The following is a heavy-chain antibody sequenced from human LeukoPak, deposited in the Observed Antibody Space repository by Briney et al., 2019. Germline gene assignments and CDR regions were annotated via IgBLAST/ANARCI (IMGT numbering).Heavy chain of an antibody. CDR3: ARSSSSMTVRFDP. Sequence: GESLKISCKGSGYSFTIYWIGWVRQMPGKGLEWMGIIYPGDSDTRYSPSFQGQVTISADKSISTAYLQWSSLKASDTAMYYCARSSSSMTVRFDPWGQGTLVTVSS. CDR2: IYPGDSDT. J-gene: IGHJ5*02. V-gene: IGHV5-51*01. D-gene: IGHD6-6*01. CDR1: GYSFTIYW.